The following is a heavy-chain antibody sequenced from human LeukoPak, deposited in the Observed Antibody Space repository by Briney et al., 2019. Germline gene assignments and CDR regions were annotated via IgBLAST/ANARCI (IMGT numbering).Heavy chain of an antibody. CDR1: GLTFSNAW. CDR2: ISSSGTDI. D-gene: IGHD3-10*01. CDR3: ARASGRGFDL. V-gene: IGHV3-21*01. Sequence: GEALRLSCVASGLTFSNAWISWVRQAPGKGLEWVSSISSSGTDIYYADSVKGRFTISRDNAKNSLYLQMNSLRAEDTTVYYCARASGRGFDLWGRGTLVTVSS. J-gene: IGHJ2*01.